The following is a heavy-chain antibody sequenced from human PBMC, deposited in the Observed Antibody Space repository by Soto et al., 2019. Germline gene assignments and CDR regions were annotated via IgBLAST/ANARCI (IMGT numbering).Heavy chain of an antibody. V-gene: IGHV3-33*01. J-gene: IGHJ6*02. CDR1: GFTFSSYG. Sequence: PGGSLRLSCAASGFTFSSYGMHWVRQAPGKGLEWVAVIWYDGSNKYYADSVKGRFTISRDNSKNTLYLQMNSLRAEDTAVYYCARDTNYYDSSGYVPPQTFYYYYGMDVWGQGTTVTVSS. CDR2: IWYDGSNK. CDR3: ARDTNYYDSSGYVPPQTFYYYYGMDV. D-gene: IGHD3-22*01.